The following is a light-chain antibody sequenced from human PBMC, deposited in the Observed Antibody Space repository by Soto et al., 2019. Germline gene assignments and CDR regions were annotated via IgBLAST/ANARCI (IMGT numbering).Light chain of an antibody. V-gene: IGKV3-20*01. CDR1: QSVSGSL. CDR2: GAS. Sequence: IVLTQCPVTQSPSALPKATLSCXARQSVSGSLLAWYQQKPGQAPRLLIYGASRRATGITVRFSGSGSETAFTITIISLQHDAFETYLCQQYKPYSTFGQGTRLEIK. J-gene: IGKJ5*01. CDR3: QQYKPYST.